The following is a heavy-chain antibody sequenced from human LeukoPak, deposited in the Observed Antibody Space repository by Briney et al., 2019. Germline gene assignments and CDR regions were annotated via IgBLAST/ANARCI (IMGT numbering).Heavy chain of an antibody. CDR3: ARHGRRRLLWFGESKGKDV. Sequence: GESLKISCKGSGYSFTSYWIGWVRQMPGKGLEWMGIIYPGDSDTRYSPSFQGQVTISADKSISTAYLQWSSLKASDTAMYYCARHGRRRLLWFGESKGKDVWGQGTTVTVSS. V-gene: IGHV5-51*01. D-gene: IGHD3-10*01. CDR1: GYSFTSYW. CDR2: IYPGDSDT. J-gene: IGHJ6*02.